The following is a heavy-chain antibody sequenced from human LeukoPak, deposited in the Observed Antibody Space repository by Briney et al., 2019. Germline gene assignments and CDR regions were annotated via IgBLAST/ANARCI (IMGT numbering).Heavy chain of an antibody. V-gene: IGHV1-2*02. D-gene: IGHD3-3*01. CDR3: ARGPRITIFGVVMANDAFDI. CDR2: INPKSGGT. CDR1: GYTFTDYF. J-gene: IGHJ3*02. Sequence: ASVKVSCKASGYTFTDYFMNWVRQAPGQGLEWMGWINPKSGGTVYAQKFQGRVTMTRDTSSSTAYMELSRLRFDDAVIYYCARGPRITIFGVVMANDAFDIWGQGTMVTVSS.